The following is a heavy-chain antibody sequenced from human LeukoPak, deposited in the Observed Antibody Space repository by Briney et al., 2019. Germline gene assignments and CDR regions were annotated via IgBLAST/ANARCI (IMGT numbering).Heavy chain of an antibody. V-gene: IGHV4-34*01. J-gene: IGHJ4*02. CDR1: GGSFSGYY. D-gene: IGHD2-15*01. Sequence: SETLSLTCAVYGGSFSGYYWSWIRQPPGKGLEWIGEINHSGSTSYNPSLKSRVTISVDTSKNQFSLKLSSGTAADTAVYYCARLYCSGGSCYPFDYWGQGTLVTVSS. CDR3: ARLYCSGGSCYPFDY. CDR2: INHSGST.